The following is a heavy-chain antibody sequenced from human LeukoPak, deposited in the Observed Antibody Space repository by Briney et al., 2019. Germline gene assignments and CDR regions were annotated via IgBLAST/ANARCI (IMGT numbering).Heavy chain of an antibody. J-gene: IGHJ3*02. CDR2: SNPNSGGT. V-gene: IGHV1-2*02. CDR1: GYTFTGYY. D-gene: IGHD3-10*01. Sequence: GASVKVSCKASGYTFTGYYMHWVRQAPGQGLEWMGWSNPNSGGTNYAQKFQGMVTMTRDTAISTAYMELSRLRSDDTAVYYCAITRAIWFGEADAFDIWGQGTMVTVSS. CDR3: AITRAIWFGEADAFDI.